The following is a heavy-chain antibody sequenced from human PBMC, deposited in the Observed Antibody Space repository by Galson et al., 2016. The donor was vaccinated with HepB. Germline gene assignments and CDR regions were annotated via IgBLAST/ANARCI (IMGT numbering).Heavy chain of an antibody. CDR2: IYWNNDN. J-gene: IGHJ6*02. D-gene: IGHD6-19*01. V-gene: IGHV2-5*01. CDR1: GFSLSTTAVG. Sequence: ALVKPTQTLTLTCTFSGFSLSTTAVGVGWIRQPPGKALEWLALIYWNNDNHYSPSLKSRLTITKDTSKNQVILTMTNMDPEDTGIYYCAHTSGWCMDVWGQGTTVTVS. CDR3: AHTSGWCMDV.